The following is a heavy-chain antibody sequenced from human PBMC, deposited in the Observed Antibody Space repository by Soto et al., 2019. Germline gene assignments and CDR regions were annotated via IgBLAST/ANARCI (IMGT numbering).Heavy chain of an antibody. Sequence: SETLSLTCTVSGGSISSYYWSWIRQPPGKGLEWIGYIYYSGSTNYNPSLKSRVTISVDTSKNQFSLKLSSVTAADTAVYYCARASSPCGWEPTMGYAFEIWGQGTMVTVSS. CDR3: ARASSPCGWEPTMGYAFEI. CDR2: IYYSGST. V-gene: IGHV4-59*01. D-gene: IGHD1-26*01. J-gene: IGHJ3*02. CDR1: GGSISSYY.